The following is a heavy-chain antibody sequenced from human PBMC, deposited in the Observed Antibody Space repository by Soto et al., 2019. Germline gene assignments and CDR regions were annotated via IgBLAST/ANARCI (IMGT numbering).Heavy chain of an antibody. D-gene: IGHD2-15*01. CDR2: IKSKSDGGTT. Sequence: GGFLTLSCAASGFTFSDAWMSWVRQAPGKGLDWVGRIKSKSDGGTTEYAAPVRGRFTISRDDSKNTLYLQMNSLKTEDTAVYYCTTDLWRIAVVVGSTGYFNPWGQGTPVTVSS. V-gene: IGHV3-15*01. CDR3: TTDLWRIAVVVGSTGYFNP. CDR1: GFTFSDAW. J-gene: IGHJ5*02.